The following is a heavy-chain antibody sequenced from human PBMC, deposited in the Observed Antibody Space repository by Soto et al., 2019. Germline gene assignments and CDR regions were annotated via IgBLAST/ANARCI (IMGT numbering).Heavy chain of an antibody. V-gene: IGHV3-66*01. CDR2: ISSGGST. J-gene: IGHJ4*02. CDR1: GFTVSNFY. CDR3: ARDTFGGAYDFWH. Sequence: EVQLVESGGGLVQPGGPLRLSCAVSGFTVSNFYMTWVRQAPGKGLEWVSVISSGGSTYYADSVKGRFTISRDNSKNTLFLEMNSLRAGDTAVYYCARDTFGGAYDFWHGGQGTLVTVSS. D-gene: IGHD3-3*01.